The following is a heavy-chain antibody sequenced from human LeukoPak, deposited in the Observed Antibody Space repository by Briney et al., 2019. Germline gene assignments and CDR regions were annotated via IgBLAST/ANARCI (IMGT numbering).Heavy chain of an antibody. D-gene: IGHD1-26*01. CDR1: GFTFSGYW. CDR3: AKGGATWPFDY. J-gene: IGHJ4*02. V-gene: IGHV3-74*01. Sequence: GGSLRLSCAASGFTFSGYWMHWVRQAPGKGLLWVSRINSDGSSTSYADSVKGRFTISRDNSKNTLYLQMNSLRAEDTAVYYCAKGGATWPFDYWGQGTLVTVSS. CDR2: INSDGSST.